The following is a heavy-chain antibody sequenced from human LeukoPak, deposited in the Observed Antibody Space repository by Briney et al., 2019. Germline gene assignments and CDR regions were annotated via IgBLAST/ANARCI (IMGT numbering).Heavy chain of an antibody. CDR3: ARGDSSSYNY. CDR2: ITATGRDT. CDR1: GFSFSTYA. J-gene: IGHJ4*02. V-gene: IGHV3-21*01. Sequence: GGSLRLSCAASGFSFSTYAMNWVRQAPGKRLEWVSSITATGRDTYYALSVKGRITISRDNAKNSLYLQMNSLRAEDTAVYYCARGDSSSYNYWGQGTLVTVSS. D-gene: IGHD6-13*01.